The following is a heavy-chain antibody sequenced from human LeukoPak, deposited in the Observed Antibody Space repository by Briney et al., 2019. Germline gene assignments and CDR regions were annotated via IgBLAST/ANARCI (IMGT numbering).Heavy chain of an antibody. CDR2: IYSSGST. Sequence: SETLSLTCTVSGGTIDNYYWSWIRQPAGKGLEWIGRIYSSGSTNYNPSLKSRVTMSVDTSKNQFSLKLSSVTAADTAVYYCARELRYSSSWYSRKAFDIWGQGTMVTVSS. J-gene: IGHJ3*02. D-gene: IGHD6-13*01. CDR1: GGTIDNYY. V-gene: IGHV4-4*07. CDR3: ARELRYSSSWYSRKAFDI.